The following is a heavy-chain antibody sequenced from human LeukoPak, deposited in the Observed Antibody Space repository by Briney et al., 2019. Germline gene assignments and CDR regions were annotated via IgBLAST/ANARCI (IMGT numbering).Heavy chain of an antibody. V-gene: IGHV3-74*01. CDR3: ASRRGIAAAGADY. D-gene: IGHD6-13*01. CDR2: INGDGSST. CDR1: GFTFSSYW. Sequence: AGGSLRLSCAASGFTFSSYWMNWVRQAPGKGLVWVSRINGDGSSTNYADSVKGRFTISRDNAKNSLYLQMNSLRAEDTAVYYCASRRGIAAAGADYWGQGTLVTVSS. J-gene: IGHJ4*02.